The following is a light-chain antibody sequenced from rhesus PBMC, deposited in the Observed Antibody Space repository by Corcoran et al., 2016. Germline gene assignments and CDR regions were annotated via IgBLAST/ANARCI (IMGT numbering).Light chain of an antibody. CDR2: WAS. CDR1: QSLLYSSNNKNY. V-gene: IGKV4-1*01. Sequence: DIVMTQSPDSLTVSLGERVTINCKSSQSLLYSSNNKNYLAWYQQKPGQAPKLLIYWASTRESGVPNRCSGIGYGTDFTFHISGLQAEDVAVYYCQQYYSTPLSFGQGTKVEIK. J-gene: IGKJ2*01. CDR3: QQYYSTPLS.